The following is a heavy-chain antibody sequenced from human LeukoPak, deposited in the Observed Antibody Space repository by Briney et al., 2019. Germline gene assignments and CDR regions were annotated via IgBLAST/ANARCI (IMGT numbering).Heavy chain of an antibody. Sequence: GGSLRLSCAASGFTFSSYEMNWVRQAPGKGLEWVSYISSSGSTIYYAGSVKGRFTISRDNAKNSLYLQMNSLRAEDTAVYYCASTLKRWLQLEGYFDYWGQGTLVTVSS. D-gene: IGHD5-24*01. J-gene: IGHJ4*02. V-gene: IGHV3-48*03. CDR2: ISSSGSTI. CDR1: GFTFSSYE. CDR3: ASTLKRWLQLEGYFDY.